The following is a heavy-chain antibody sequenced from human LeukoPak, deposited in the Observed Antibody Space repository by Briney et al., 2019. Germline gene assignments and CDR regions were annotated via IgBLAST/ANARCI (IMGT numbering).Heavy chain of an antibody. CDR1: GGSISSGGYY. CDR3: ARAAVRGADFDY. CDR2: IYYSGST. D-gene: IGHD3-10*01. V-gene: IGHV4-31*03. Sequence: PSQTLSLTCTVSGGSISSGGYYWSWIRQHPGKGLEWIGYIYYSGSTYYNPSLKSRVTISVDTSKNQFSLKLSSVTAADTAVYYCARAAVRGADFDYWGQGTLATVSS. J-gene: IGHJ4*02.